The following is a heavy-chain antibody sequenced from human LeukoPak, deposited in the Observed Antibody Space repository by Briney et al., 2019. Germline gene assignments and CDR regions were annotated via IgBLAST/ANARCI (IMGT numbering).Heavy chain of an antibody. D-gene: IGHD3-22*01. CDR3: AREGVGYYDSSGYYYDGYYFDY. V-gene: IGHV3-21*01. CDR2: ISSSSSYI. Sequence: NSGGSLRLSCAASGFTFSSYSMNWVRQAPGKGLEWVSSISSSSSYIYYADSVKGRFTISRDNAKNSLYLQMNSLRAEDTAVYYCAREGVGYYDSSGYYYDGYYFDYWGQGTLVTVSS. J-gene: IGHJ4*02. CDR1: GFTFSSYS.